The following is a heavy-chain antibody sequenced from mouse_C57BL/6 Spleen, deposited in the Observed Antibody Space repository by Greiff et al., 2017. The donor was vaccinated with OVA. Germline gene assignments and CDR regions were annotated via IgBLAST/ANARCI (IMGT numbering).Heavy chain of an antibody. CDR1: GYTFTSCW. V-gene: IGHV1-55*01. CDR2: IYPGSGSN. D-gene: IGHD1-1*01. Sequence: VKLVESGAELVKPGDSVKMSCKASGYTFTSCWLTWVKQRPGRGLEGFGDIYPGSGSNNYNEKFKNKATLTVDTSSSTAYMQFSSLTSEDSAVYYCARRDVVGAMDYWGQGPSVTVA. J-gene: IGHJ4*01. CDR3: ARRDVVGAMDY.